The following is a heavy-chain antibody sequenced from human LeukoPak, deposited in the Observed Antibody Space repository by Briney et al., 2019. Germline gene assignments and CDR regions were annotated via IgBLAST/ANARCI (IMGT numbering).Heavy chain of an antibody. CDR3: ARHRAPHCSSTSCLIDAFDI. J-gene: IGHJ3*02. V-gene: IGHV5-51*01. CDR1: GYSFTSYW. CDR2: IYPGDSDT. Sequence: GESLKISCKGSGYSFTSYWIGWVRQMPGKGLEWMRIIYPGDSDTRYSPSFQGQVTISADKSISTAYLQWSSLKASDTAMYYCARHRAPHCSSTSCLIDAFDIWGQGTMVTVSS. D-gene: IGHD2-2*01.